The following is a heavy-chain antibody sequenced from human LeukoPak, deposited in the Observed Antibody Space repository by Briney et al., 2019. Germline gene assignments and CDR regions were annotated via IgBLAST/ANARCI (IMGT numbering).Heavy chain of an antibody. V-gene: IGHV3-23*01. CDR3: AKAPVTTCLGAYCYPFDL. CDR1: GFTLSDYA. Sequence: GGSLRLSCNASGFTLSDYAMTWVRQGPRKGLEWVSAISVTGNTYHAESLKGRFTISRDNSKDTLYLQMRSLRAEDAGVYYCAKAPVTTCLGAYCYPFDLWGQGTQVTVSS. J-gene: IGHJ4*02. D-gene: IGHD2-21*01. CDR2: ISVTGNT.